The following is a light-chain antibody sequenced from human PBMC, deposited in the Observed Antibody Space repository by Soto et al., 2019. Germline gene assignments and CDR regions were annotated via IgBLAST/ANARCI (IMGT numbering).Light chain of an antibody. J-gene: IGKJ1*01. CDR2: DAS. Sequence: DIQITQSPSSLSASVRDRFTITCGASQSISSWLAWYQQKPGKAPKLLIYDASSLESGVPSRFSGSGSGTEFTLTISSLQPDDFATYYCQQYNTYPWTFGQGTKVDIK. CDR1: QSISSW. CDR3: QQYNTYPWT. V-gene: IGKV1-5*01.